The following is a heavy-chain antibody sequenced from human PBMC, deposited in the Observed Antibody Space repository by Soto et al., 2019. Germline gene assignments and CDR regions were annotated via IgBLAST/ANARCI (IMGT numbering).Heavy chain of an antibody. CDR1: GGSISSSSYY. D-gene: IGHD2-8*02. Sequence: SETLSLTCTVSGGSISSSSYYWGWIRQPPGKGLEWIGSIYYSGSTYYNPSLKSRVTISVDTSKNQFSLKLSSVTAADTAVYYCARRATTWSSYYFDYWGQGTLVTVSS. CDR2: IYYSGST. J-gene: IGHJ4*02. CDR3: ARRATTWSSYYFDY. V-gene: IGHV4-39*01.